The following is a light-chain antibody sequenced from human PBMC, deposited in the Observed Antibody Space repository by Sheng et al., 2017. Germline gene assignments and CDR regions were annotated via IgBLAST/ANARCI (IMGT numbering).Light chain of an antibody. J-gene: IGKJ3*01. CDR1: QSVNSN. CDR3: QQYDNWPFT. V-gene: IGKV3D-15*01. CDR2: RAS. Sequence: EIVMTQSPATLSVSPGERATLSCRASQSVNSNLAWYQQKPGQAPRLLIYRASTRATGIPARFSGSGSGTEFTLTINSLPSEDFAIYYCQQYDNWPFTFGPGTKVDIK.